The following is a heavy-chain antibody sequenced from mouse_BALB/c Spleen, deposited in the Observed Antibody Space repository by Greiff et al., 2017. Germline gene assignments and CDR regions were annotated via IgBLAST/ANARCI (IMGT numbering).Heavy chain of an antibody. J-gene: IGHJ3*01. CDR3: TRGDPTGTWFAY. V-gene: IGHV1-69*02. Sequence: QVQLQQSGAELVRPGASVKLSCKASGYTFTSYWINWVKQRPGQGLEWIGNIYPSDSYTNYNQKFKDKATLTVDKSSSTAYMQLSSPTSEDSAVYYCTRGDPTGTWFAYWGQGTLVTVSA. CDR1: GYTFTSYW. CDR2: IYPSDSYT. D-gene: IGHD4-1*01.